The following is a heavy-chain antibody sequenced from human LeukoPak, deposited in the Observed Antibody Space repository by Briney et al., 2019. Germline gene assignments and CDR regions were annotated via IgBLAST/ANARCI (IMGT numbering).Heavy chain of an antibody. J-gene: IGHJ4*02. D-gene: IGHD3-22*01. CDR1: GFTFSSYG. CDR3: AKGSSADY. V-gene: IGHV3-30*18. Sequence: GALRLSRAASGFTFSSYGMHWVRQAPGKGLEWVAVISYDGSNKYYADSVKGRFTISRDNSKNTLYLQMNSLRAEDTAVYYCAKGSSADYWGQGTLVTVSS. CDR2: ISYDGSNK.